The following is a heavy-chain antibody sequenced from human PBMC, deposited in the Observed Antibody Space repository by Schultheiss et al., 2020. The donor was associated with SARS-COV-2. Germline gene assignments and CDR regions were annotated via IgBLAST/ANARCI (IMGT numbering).Heavy chain of an antibody. D-gene: IGHD5-12*01. Sequence: SGPTLVKPTQTLTLTCTFSGFSLSTSGVGVGWIRQPPGKALEWLAHIFSNDEKSYSTSLKSRLTITKDTSKNQVVLTMTNMDPVDTATYYCAHKGYSGYDYDLDYWGQGTLVTVSS. CDR2: IFSNDEK. J-gene: IGHJ4*02. CDR3: AHKGYSGYDYDLDY. V-gene: IGHV2-5*01. CDR1: GFSLSTSGVG.